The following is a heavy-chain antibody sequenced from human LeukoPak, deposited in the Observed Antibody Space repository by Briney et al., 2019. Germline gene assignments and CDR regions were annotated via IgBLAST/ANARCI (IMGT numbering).Heavy chain of an antibody. D-gene: IGHD1-26*01. CDR3: ASLYSGSSNYFDY. CDR2: IIPIFGTA. J-gene: IGHJ4*02. Sequence: ASVKVSCKASGGTFSSYAISWVRQAPGQGLEWMGGIIPIFGTANYAQKFQGRVTITADESTSTAYMELSSLRSEDTAVYYCASLYSGSSNYFDYWGQGTLVTVSS. V-gene: IGHV1-69*13. CDR1: GGTFSSYA.